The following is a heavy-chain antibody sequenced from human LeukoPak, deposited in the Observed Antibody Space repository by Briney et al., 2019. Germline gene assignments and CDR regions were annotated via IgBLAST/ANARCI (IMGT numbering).Heavy chain of an antibody. CDR1: GGTFSSYA. V-gene: IGHV1-69*01. D-gene: IGHD3-10*01. J-gene: IGHJ4*02. CDR2: IIPIFGTA. CDR3: AREVRGVTGYFDY. Sequence: GSSVKVSCKASGGTFSSYAISWVRQAPGQGLEWMGGIIPIFGTANYAQKVQGRVTITADESTSTAYMELSSLRSEDTAVYYCAREVRGVTGYFDYWGQGTLVTVSS.